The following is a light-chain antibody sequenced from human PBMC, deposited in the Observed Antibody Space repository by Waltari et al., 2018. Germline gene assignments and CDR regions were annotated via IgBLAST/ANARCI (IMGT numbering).Light chain of an antibody. V-gene: IGLV3-21*04. CDR3: HVWHPHVDPGV. CDR2: YDR. Sequence: SYVVTQPPSVSVAPGETATITCGGDNIGTYSVHWYQQKAGQAPVLVIFYDRDRPSGIPDRFSGSNSGNTATLTISRVEAEDEARYYCHVWHPHVDPGVFGTGTEVTVL. CDR1: NIGTYS. J-gene: IGLJ1*01.